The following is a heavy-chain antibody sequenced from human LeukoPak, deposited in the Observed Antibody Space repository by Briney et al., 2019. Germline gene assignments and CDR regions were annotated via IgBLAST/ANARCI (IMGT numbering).Heavy chain of an antibody. CDR3: GMYYYDSSGYLDY. J-gene: IGHJ4*02. CDR1: GFTFSDYY. Sequence: GGSLRLSCAASGFTFSDYYMSWIRQAPGKGLEWVSYISSSGSTIYYADSVKGRFTISRDNAKNSLYLQMNSLRAEDTAVYYCGMYYYDSSGYLDYWGQGTLVTVSS. CDR2: ISSSGSTI. D-gene: IGHD3-22*01. V-gene: IGHV3-11*04.